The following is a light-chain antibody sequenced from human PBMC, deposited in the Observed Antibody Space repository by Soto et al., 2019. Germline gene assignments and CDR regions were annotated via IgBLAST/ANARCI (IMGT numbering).Light chain of an antibody. J-gene: IGKJ3*01. Sequence: EIVLTQSPGTLSLSPGERATLSCRASQSVSSSFLAWYQQKVGQAPRLLIYGASSRATGIPDRFSGSGSGTDFTLTISRLEPEDFAVYYCQQYGGSPFTFGPGTKVEIK. CDR3: QQYGGSPFT. CDR1: QSVSSSF. CDR2: GAS. V-gene: IGKV3-20*01.